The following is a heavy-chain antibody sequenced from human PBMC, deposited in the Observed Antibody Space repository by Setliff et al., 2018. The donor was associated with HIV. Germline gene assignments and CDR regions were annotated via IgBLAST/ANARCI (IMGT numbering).Heavy chain of an antibody. J-gene: IGHJ4*02. CDR1: GGTFSSYA. Sequence: SVKVSCKDSGGTFSSYAISWVRQAPGQGLEWMGGIIPIFGTANYAQKFQGRVTITADESTSTAYMELSSLRSEDTALYSCARSRIAAAGTPHYFNYWGQGTLVTVSS. CDR3: ARSRIAAAGTPHYFNY. V-gene: IGHV1-69*13. CDR2: IIPIFGTA. D-gene: IGHD6-13*01.